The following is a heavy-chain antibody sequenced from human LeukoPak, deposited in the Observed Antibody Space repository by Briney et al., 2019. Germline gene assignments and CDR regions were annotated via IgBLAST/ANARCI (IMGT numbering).Heavy chain of an antibody. Sequence: ASVQVSCKASGSTLTGYYMHWVRQAPGQGLEWMGWINSNSGDTNYAQKLQGRVTMTRDTSISTAYMELSRLRSDDTAVYYCAREPHYDLLTGYALGYLDLWGRGTLLTVSS. V-gene: IGHV1-2*02. CDR1: GSTLTGYY. D-gene: IGHD3-9*01. J-gene: IGHJ2*01. CDR3: AREPHYDLLTGYALGYLDL. CDR2: INSNSGDT.